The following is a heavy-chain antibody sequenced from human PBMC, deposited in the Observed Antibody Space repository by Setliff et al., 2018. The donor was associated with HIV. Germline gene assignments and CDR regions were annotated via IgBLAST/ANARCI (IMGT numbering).Heavy chain of an antibody. J-gene: IGHJ6*03. CDR2: INHRGST. D-gene: IGHD3-10*01. Sequence: PSETLSLTCGVSGASFSGNCWVWLRQSPGKGLEWIGQINHRGSTNYNASLQSRLAISMDVSKNQFSLRLNSVTAAGTSKYFCARGVILVRAVVAQSVYCYMDVWGTGTTVTVSS. V-gene: IGHV4-34*01. CDR1: GASFSGNC. CDR3: ARGVILVRAVVAQSVYCYMDV.